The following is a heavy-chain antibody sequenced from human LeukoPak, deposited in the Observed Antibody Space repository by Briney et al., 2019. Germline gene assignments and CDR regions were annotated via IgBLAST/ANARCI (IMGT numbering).Heavy chain of an antibody. CDR1: GGSISSGGYY. CDR2: IYYSGST. J-gene: IGHJ6*02. Sequence: SSETLSLTCTVSGGSISSGGYYWSWIRQHPGKGLEWIGYIYYSGSTYYNPSLKSRVTISVDTSKNQFSLKLSSVTAAETAVYYCARGYYDSSGYWYYYGMDVWGQGTTVTVSS. D-gene: IGHD3-22*01. V-gene: IGHV4-31*03. CDR3: ARGYYDSSGYWYYYGMDV.